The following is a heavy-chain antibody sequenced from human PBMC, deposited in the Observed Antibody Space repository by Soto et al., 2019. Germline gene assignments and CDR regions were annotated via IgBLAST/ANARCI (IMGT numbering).Heavy chain of an antibody. Sequence: EVQLLESGGGLVQPGGSLRLSCAASGFTFSSYAMSWVRQAPGKGLEWVSAISGSGGSTYYADSVKGRFTISRDNSKNTLYLQMNSLRAEDTAVYYCANGVGAAEDYYYGMDVWGQGTTVTVSS. D-gene: IGHD1-26*01. CDR1: GFTFSSYA. V-gene: IGHV3-23*01. CDR3: ANGVGAAEDYYYGMDV. J-gene: IGHJ6*02. CDR2: ISGSGGST.